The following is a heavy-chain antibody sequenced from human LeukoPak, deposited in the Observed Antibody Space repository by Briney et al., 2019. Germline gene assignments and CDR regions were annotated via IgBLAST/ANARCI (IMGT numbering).Heavy chain of an antibody. CDR3: ARDNYDSGGYAFDY. CDR1: GFTFSSYA. V-gene: IGHV3-30-3*01. J-gene: IGHJ4*02. D-gene: IGHD3-22*01. CDR2: ISYDGSNK. Sequence: GRSLRLSCAASGFTFSSYAMHWVRQAPGKGLEWVAVISYDGSNKYYADSVKGRFTISRDNSKNTLYLQMNSLRAEDTAVYYCARDNYDSGGYAFDYWGQGTLVTVSS.